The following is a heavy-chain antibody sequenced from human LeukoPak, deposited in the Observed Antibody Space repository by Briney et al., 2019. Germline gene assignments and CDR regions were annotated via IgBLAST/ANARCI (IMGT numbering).Heavy chain of an antibody. CDR1: GFTFSSYA. CDR2: ISGSGGST. J-gene: IGHJ4*02. Sequence: PGRSLRLSCAASGFTFSSYAMSWVRQAPGKGLEWVSAISGSGGSTYYADSVKGRFTISRDNSKNTLYLQMNSLRAEDTAVYYCAKDSGYAQYFDYWGQGTLVTVSS. CDR3: AKDSGYAQYFDY. D-gene: IGHD5-12*01. V-gene: IGHV3-23*01.